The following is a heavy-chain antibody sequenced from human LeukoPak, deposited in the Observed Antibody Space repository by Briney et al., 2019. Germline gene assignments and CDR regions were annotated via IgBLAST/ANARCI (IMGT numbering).Heavy chain of an antibody. V-gene: IGHV4-34*01. Sequence: NPSETLSLTCAVYGGSFSGHYWSWIRQPPGKGLEWIGEINHSGSTNYNPSLKSRVTISVDTSKNQFSLKLSSVTAADTAVYYCARGYDYPRSRYYYYYGMDVWGQGTTVTVSS. CDR1: GGSFSGHY. J-gene: IGHJ6*02. D-gene: IGHD5-12*01. CDR2: INHSGST. CDR3: ARGYDYPRSRYYYYYGMDV.